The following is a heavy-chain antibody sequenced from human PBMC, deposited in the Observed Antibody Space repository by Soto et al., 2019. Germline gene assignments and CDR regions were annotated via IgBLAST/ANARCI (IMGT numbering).Heavy chain of an antibody. D-gene: IGHD2-15*01. CDR2: ISSSSSYI. CDR3: ARDLGPDIVVVDAFDI. V-gene: IGHV3-21*01. J-gene: IGHJ3*02. CDR1: GFTFSSDS. Sequence: GGSLRLSCAASGFTFSSDSMNWVRQAPGKGLEWVSSISSSSSYIYYADSVKGRFTISRDNAKDSLYLQMNSLRAEDTAVYYCARDLGPDIVVVDAFDIWGQGTMVTVSS.